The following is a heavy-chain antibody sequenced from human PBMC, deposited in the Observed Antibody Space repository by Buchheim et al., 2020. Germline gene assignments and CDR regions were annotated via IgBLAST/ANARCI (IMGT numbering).Heavy chain of an antibody. CDR1: GGSFSGYY. CDR2: INHSGST. D-gene: IGHD2-8*01. Sequence: QVQLQQWGAGLLKPSETLSLTCAVYGGSFSGYYWSWIRQPPGKGLEWIGEINHSGSTNYNPSLKSRVTISVDTSKNQFSLKLSSVTAADTAVYYCATLRGTRHYYYGMDVWGQGTT. J-gene: IGHJ6*02. V-gene: IGHV4-34*01. CDR3: ATLRGTRHYYYGMDV.